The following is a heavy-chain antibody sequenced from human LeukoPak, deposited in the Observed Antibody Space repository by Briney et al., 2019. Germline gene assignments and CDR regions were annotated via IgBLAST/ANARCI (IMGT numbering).Heavy chain of an antibody. Sequence: GGSLRLSCAASGFTFSSYAMHWVRQAPGKGLEYDSAISSNGGSTYYANSVKGRFTISRDNSKNTLYLQMGSLRAEDMAVYYCARGPQENYDSFEAAFDIWGQGTTVTVSS. CDR2: ISSNGGST. V-gene: IGHV3-64*01. J-gene: IGHJ3*02. CDR1: GFTFSSYA. D-gene: IGHD3-9*01. CDR3: ARGPQENYDSFEAAFDI.